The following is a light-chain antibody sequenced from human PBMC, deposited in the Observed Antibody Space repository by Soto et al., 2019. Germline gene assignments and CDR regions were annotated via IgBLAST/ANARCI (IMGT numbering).Light chain of an antibody. CDR3: SSYTSSNSSWV. Sequence: QSVLTQPASVSGSPGQSITISCTGTSSDVGGYKYVSWYQQHPGKAPKLMIYEVSNRPSGVSNRFSGSKSGNTASLTISGLQAEDEADDYCSSYTSSNSSWVFGVGTKLTVL. J-gene: IGLJ3*02. CDR2: EVS. CDR1: SSDVGGYKY. V-gene: IGLV2-14*01.